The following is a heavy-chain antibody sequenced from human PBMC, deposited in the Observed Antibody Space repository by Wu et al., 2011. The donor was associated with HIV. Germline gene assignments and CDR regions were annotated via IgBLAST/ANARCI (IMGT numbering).Heavy chain of an antibody. Sequence: QVQLVQSGAEVKKPGASVKVSCKALRYTFIGYHMHWVRQAPGQGLEWMGWINPNSGGTHYAQKFQGRVTMTRDTSISTAYMDLSRLKSDDTAVYYCARPVVRYYYDTSGRTLGDWGQGTLVTVSS. V-gene: IGHV1-2*02. CDR2: INPNSGGT. CDR1: RYTFIGYH. CDR3: ARPVVRYYYDTSGRTLGD. J-gene: IGHJ4*02. D-gene: IGHD3-22*01.